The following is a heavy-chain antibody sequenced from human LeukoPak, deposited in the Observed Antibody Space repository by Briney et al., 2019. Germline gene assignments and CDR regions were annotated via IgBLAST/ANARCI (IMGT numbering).Heavy chain of an antibody. CDR1: GLTFSSYG. J-gene: IGHJ4*02. CDR2: ISGGGGST. Sequence: GGSLRLSCAASGLTFSSYGMSWVRQAPGKGLEWVSGISGGGGSTYYADSVKGRFTISRDNSKNSLYLQMNSLRAEDTAVYYCARDGGDGYFDYWGQGTLVTVSS. V-gene: IGHV3-23*01. CDR3: ARDGGDGYFDY. D-gene: IGHD3-10*01.